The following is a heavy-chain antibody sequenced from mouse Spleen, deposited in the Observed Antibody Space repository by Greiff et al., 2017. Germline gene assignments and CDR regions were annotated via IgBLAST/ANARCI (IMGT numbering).Heavy chain of an antibody. J-gene: IGHJ2*01. CDR2: IDPSDSET. D-gene: IGHD2-4*01. Sequence: QVQLQQSGPQLVRPGASVKISCKASGYSFTSYWMHWVKQRPGQGLEWIGMIDPSDSETRLNQKFKDKATLTVDKSSSTAYMQLSSPTSEDSAVYYCARRGGDYDEGFDYWGQGTTLTVSS. CDR1: GYSFTSYW. CDR3: ARRGGDYDEGFDY. V-gene: IGHV1S127*01.